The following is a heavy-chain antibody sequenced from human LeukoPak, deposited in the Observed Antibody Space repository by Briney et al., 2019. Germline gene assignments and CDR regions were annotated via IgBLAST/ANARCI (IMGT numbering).Heavy chain of an antibody. D-gene: IGHD6-13*01. CDR3: ATSGIAAAGGPY. J-gene: IGHJ4*02. V-gene: IGHV3-21*01. CDR1: GFTFSSYS. Sequence: GGSLRLSCAASGFTFSSYSMNWVRQAPGKGLEWVSSISSSSYIYYADSVKGRFTISRDNAKNSLYLQMNSLRAEDTAVYYCATSGIAAAGGPYWGRGTLVTVSS. CDR2: ISSSSYI.